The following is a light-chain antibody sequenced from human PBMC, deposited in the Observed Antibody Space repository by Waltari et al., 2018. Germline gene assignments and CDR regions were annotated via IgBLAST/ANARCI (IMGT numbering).Light chain of an antibody. Sequence: DIQMTQSPSSLSASVGDRVTITCRASQSISYYLNWYQHKPGKVPKVLIFPASGLQTGVTSRFSGSGSGTDFTLTITILQPEDVAIYYCQQSYSTPYTFGQGTKLEI. CDR1: QSISYY. CDR3: QQSYSTPYT. CDR2: PAS. V-gene: IGKV1-39*01. J-gene: IGKJ2*01.